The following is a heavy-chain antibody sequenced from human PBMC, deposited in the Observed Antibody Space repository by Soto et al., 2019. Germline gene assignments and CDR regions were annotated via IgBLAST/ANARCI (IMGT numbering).Heavy chain of an antibody. CDR2: IYWDEDK. CDR3: AHRPRGYAYYFDY. CDR1: GFSLSTRGVA. D-gene: IGHD5-12*01. Sequence: QITLKESGPTLVKPTQTLTLTCTFSGFSLSTRGVAVGWFRQPPGKALEWLALIYWDEDKWYSPSLKSRLTITDDTSKNQVVLTLTNMDRVETAAYYCAHRPRGYAYYFDYWGQGTLVTVSS. V-gene: IGHV2-5*02. J-gene: IGHJ4*02.